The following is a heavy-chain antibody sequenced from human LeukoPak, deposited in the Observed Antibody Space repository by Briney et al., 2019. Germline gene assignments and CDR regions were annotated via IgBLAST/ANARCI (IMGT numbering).Heavy chain of an antibody. CDR3: AKRGNPAVGHHYLDV. CDR1: GFTLSYYD. V-gene: IGHV3-23*01. D-gene: IGHD2-2*01. Sequence: GSLRLSCAASGFTLSYYDMSWVRQAPGKGLEWVASITLSGGSTFYADSVKGRFTISRDNSKNTLYLQMNSLSAEDTAVYYCAKRGNPAVGHHYLDVWGKGTTVSVSS. CDR2: ITLSGGST. J-gene: IGHJ6*03.